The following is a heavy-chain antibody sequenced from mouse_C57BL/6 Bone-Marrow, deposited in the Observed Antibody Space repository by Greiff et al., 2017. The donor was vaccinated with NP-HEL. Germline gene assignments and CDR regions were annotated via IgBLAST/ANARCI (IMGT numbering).Heavy chain of an antibody. V-gene: IGHV1-72*01. D-gene: IGHD1-1*01. CDR2: IDPNSGGT. CDR3: SLYYYGSSYGDYYAMDY. CDR1: GYTFTSYW. Sequence: VQLQQPGAELVKPGASVKLSCKASGYTFTSYWMHWVKQRPGRGLEWIGRIDPNSGGTKYNEKFKSKATLTVDKPSSTAYMQLSSLTSEDSAVYYCSLYYYGSSYGDYYAMDYWGQGTSVTVSS. J-gene: IGHJ4*01.